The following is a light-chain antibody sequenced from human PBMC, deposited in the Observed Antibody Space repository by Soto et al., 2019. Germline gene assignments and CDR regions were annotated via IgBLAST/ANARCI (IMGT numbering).Light chain of an antibody. Sequence: EIVLTQSPASLSLSPGERDTLSCRASQSVSSYLDWYQQKPGQAPRLLIYDASNRATGIPARFSGSGSGTDFTLTISSLEPEDFAVYYCQQRSNWPPSLTFGGGTKVEIK. CDR3: QQRSNWPPSLT. J-gene: IGKJ4*01. CDR2: DAS. CDR1: QSVSSY. V-gene: IGKV3-11*01.